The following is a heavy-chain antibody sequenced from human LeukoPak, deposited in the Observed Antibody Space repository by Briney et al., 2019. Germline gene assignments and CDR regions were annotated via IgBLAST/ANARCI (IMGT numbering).Heavy chain of an antibody. V-gene: IGHV3-48*01. Sequence: PGGSLRLSCAASGFTFSSFSMNWVRQAPGKGLEWVSYISSTSSTIYYADSVKGRFTISRDNSKNTLYLQMNSLRAEDTAIYYCAKNGDRGAYCSGGSCYPYYYYYIDVWGKGTTVTISS. CDR1: GFTFSSFS. CDR2: ISSTSSTI. CDR3: AKNGDRGAYCSGGSCYPYYYYYIDV. J-gene: IGHJ6*03. D-gene: IGHD2-15*01.